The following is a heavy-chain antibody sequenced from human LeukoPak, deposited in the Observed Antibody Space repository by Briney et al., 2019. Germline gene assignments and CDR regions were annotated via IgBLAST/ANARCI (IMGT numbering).Heavy chain of an antibody. D-gene: IGHD3-22*01. V-gene: IGHV4-4*02. Sequence: SETLSLTCAVSGASITYYWSWVRQPPGKGLEWIGEVHRDGYTNYNPSLESRVTISVDTSKNQFSLKLSSVTAADTAVYYCARPDSSGYYPRDWGQGTLVTVSS. CDR1: GASITYY. CDR2: VHRDGYT. J-gene: IGHJ4*02. CDR3: ARPDSSGYYPRD.